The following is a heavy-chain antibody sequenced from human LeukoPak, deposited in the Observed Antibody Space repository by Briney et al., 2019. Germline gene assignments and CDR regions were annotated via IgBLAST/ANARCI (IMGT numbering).Heavy chain of an antibody. CDR2: IYHSGST. V-gene: IGHV4-38-2*02. CDR3: ARPVAGTRGAFDI. J-gene: IGHJ3*02. CDR1: GYSISSGYY. Sequence: SETLSLTCTVSGYSISSGYYWGWIRQPPGKGLEWIGSIYHSGSTYYNPSLKSRVTISVDTSKNQFSLKLSSVTAADTAVYYCARPVAGTRGAFDIWGQGTMVTVSS. D-gene: IGHD6-19*01.